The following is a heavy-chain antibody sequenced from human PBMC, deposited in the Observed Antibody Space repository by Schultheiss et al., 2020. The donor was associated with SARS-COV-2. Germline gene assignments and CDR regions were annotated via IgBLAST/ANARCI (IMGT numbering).Heavy chain of an antibody. CDR3: ARVSTIFGVVPRGMDV. CDR1: GFTFSSYG. CDR2: IWYDGSNK. D-gene: IGHD3-3*01. V-gene: IGHV3-33*01. Sequence: GESLKISCAASGFTFSSYGMHWVRQAPGKGLEWVAVIWYDGSNKYYADSVKGRFTISRDNSKNTLYLQMNSLRAEDTAVYYCARVSTIFGVVPRGMDVWGQGTTVTVSS. J-gene: IGHJ6*02.